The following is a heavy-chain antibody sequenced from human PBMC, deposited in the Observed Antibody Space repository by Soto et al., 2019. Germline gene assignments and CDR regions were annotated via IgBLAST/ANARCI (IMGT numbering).Heavy chain of an antibody. CDR2: IYYTGNT. D-gene: IGHD6-13*01. CDR1: GGSISSSSYY. V-gene: IGHV4-39*02. Sequence: SETLSLTCTVSGGSISSSSYYWGWVRQPPGKGLEWIGNIYYTGNTYYNPSLKSRVTISVDTSKNHFSLKLSSVTAADTAVYYCARRRTGTAKTWGAYYYYGMDVWGQGTTVTVSS. J-gene: IGHJ6*02. CDR3: ARRRTGTAKTWGAYYYYGMDV.